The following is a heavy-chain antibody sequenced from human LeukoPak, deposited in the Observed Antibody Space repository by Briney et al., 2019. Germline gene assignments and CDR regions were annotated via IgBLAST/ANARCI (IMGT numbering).Heavy chain of an antibody. D-gene: IGHD3-22*01. CDR3: ARVHYYYDSSGYHPGSFDY. CDR2: IYPGDSDT. J-gene: IGHJ4*02. Sequence: GESLKISCKGSGYSFTSYWIGWVRQMPGKGLEWMGIIYPGDSDTRYSPSFQGQFTISADKSISTAYLQWSSLKASDTAMYYCARVHYYYDSSGYHPGSFDYWGQGTLVTVSS. CDR1: GYSFTSYW. V-gene: IGHV5-51*01.